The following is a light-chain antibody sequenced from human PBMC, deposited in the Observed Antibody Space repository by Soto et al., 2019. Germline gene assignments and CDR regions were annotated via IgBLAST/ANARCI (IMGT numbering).Light chain of an antibody. J-gene: IGKJ3*01. CDR1: QNIYSN. Sequence: IVMTQSQATLSVSPGERATFSCRASQNIYSNIAWYQQRPGQAPRLLIYRASTRATGVPARFSGSGSGTDFTLTINRLEPEDFAVYYCQHRNNRPFSFGPGT. CDR2: RAS. CDR3: QHRNNRPFS. V-gene: IGKV3-15*01.